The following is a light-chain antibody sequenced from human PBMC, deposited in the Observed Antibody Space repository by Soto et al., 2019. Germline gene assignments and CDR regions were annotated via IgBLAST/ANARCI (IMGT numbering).Light chain of an antibody. CDR1: SSDIGTYNY. CDR2: EVR. J-gene: IGLJ2*01. Sequence: QSALTQPASVSGSPGQSITISCTGTSSDIGTYNYVSWYQQHPGKAPKLMIYEVRNRPSGVSIRFSGSKSGKTASLTISGLQAEDEAHYYCSTYTNSIAVFGGGPQLTVL. CDR3: STYTNSIAV. V-gene: IGLV2-14*01.